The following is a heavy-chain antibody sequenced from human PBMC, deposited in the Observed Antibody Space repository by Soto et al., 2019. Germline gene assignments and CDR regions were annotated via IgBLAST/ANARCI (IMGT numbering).Heavy chain of an antibody. D-gene: IGHD3-3*01. Sequence: ASVKVSCKASGYTFTGYYMHWVRQAPGQGLEWMGWINPNSGGTNYAQKFQGRVTMTRDTSISTAYMELIRLRSDDTAVYYCARGDFWSGYFKRNYYYYGMDVWGQGTTVTVSS. CDR1: GYTFTGYY. V-gene: IGHV1-2*02. J-gene: IGHJ6*02. CDR2: INPNSGGT. CDR3: ARGDFWSGYFKRNYYYYGMDV.